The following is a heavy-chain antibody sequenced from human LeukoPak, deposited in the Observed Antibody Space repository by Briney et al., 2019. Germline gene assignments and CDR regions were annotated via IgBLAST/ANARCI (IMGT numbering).Heavy chain of an antibody. J-gene: IGHJ4*02. CDR2: ISGDGGST. D-gene: IGHD3-9*01. Sequence: PGGSLRLSCAASGFTFDDYAMHWVRQAPGKGLEWVSLISGDGGSTYYADSVKGRFTISRDNSKNSLYLQMNSLRTEDTALYYCAKDSGYDILTGYYMYYFDYWGQGTLVTVSS. V-gene: IGHV3-43*02. CDR3: AKDSGYDILTGYYMYYFDY. CDR1: GFTFDDYA.